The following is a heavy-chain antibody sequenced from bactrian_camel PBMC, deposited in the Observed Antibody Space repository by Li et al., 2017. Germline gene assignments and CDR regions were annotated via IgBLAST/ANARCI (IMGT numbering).Heavy chain of an antibody. CDR3: AADSNWPRENY. V-gene: IGHV3S31*01. Sequence: VQLVESGGGLVQPGGSLRLSCATSGFTFSSYAMTWVRQAPGKTLDWVSHIDSGGTITYYADSVTGRFTGSRDNAKNTLYLHMNSLKIEDTAVYYCAADSNWPRENYWGQGTQVTVS. CDR1: GFTFSSYA. J-gene: IGHJ4*01. D-gene: IGHD8*01. CDR2: IDSGGTIT.